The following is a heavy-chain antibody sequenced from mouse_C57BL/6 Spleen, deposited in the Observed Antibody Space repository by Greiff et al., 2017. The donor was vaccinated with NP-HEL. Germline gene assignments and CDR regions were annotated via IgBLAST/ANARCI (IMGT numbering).Heavy chain of an antibody. D-gene: IGHD1-1*01. CDR2: IYPRSGNT. J-gene: IGHJ2*01. Sequence: QVQLQQSGPELARPGASVKLSCKASGYTFTSYGISWVKQRTGQGLEWIGEIYPRSGNTYYNEKFKGKATLTADKSSSTAYMELRSLTSEDSAVYFCARTLLLRSLYYFDYWGQGTTLTVSS. CDR1: GYTFTSYG. V-gene: IGHV1-81*01. CDR3: ARTLLLRSLYYFDY.